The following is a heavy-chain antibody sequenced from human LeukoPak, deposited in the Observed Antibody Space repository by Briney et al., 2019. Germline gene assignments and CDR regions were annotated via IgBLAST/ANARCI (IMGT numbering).Heavy chain of an antibody. CDR3: ARELYYGSGSARFDP. J-gene: IGHJ5*02. V-gene: IGHV4-59*12. Sequence: SETLSLTCTVSGGSISSYYWSWIRQPPGKGLEWIGYIYYSGSTNYNPSLKSRVTISVDTSKNQFSLKLSSVTAADTAVYYCARELYYGSGSARFDPWGQGTLVTVS. D-gene: IGHD3-10*01. CDR2: IYYSGST. CDR1: GGSISSYY.